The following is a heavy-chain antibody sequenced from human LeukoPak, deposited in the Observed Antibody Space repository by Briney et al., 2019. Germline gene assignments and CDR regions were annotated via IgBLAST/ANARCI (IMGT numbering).Heavy chain of an antibody. CDR3: AKDNQYSTSYIHS. Sequence: GGSLRLSCAASGFTFDDYAMHWVRQAPGKGLEGVSGISWNSGRIDYADSVKGRFTISRDNAKNSLYLQMSSLRAEDTALYYCAKDNQYSTSYIHSWGQGTLVTVSS. J-gene: IGHJ4*02. D-gene: IGHD1-26*01. CDR2: ISWNSGRI. V-gene: IGHV3-9*01. CDR1: GFTFDDYA.